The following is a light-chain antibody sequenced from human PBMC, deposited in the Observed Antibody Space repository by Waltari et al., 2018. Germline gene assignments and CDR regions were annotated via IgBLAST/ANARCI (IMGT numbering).Light chain of an antibody. V-gene: IGLV4-69*01. CDR3: QTGGHGTWV. CDR2: VNSDGSH. Sequence: QLVLTQSPSASASLGASVTLTSTLTTAPSTTSAPRPPQQPEKGPRFLMKVNSDGSHTKGDEIPDRFSGSSSGAERYLTISSLQSEDEADYYCQTGGHGTWVFGGGTKLTVL. CDR1: TAPSTTS. J-gene: IGLJ3*02.